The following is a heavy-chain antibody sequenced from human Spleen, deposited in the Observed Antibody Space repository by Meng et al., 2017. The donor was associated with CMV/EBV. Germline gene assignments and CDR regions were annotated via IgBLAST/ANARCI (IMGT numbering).Heavy chain of an antibody. Sequence: SETLSLTCTVSGGSISSYYWSWNRQPPGKGLEWIGYIYYSGSTNYNPSLKSRVTISVDTSKNQFSLKLSSVTAADTAMYYCARKKYDILTGYSYFFDYWGQGTLVTVSS. D-gene: IGHD3-9*01. V-gene: IGHV4-59*01. CDR3: ARKKYDILTGYSYFFDY. CDR2: IYYSGST. CDR1: GGSISSYY. J-gene: IGHJ4*02.